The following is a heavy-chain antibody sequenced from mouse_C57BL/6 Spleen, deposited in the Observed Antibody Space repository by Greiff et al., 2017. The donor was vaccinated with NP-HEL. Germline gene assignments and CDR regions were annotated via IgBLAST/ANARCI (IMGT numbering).Heavy chain of an antibody. CDR2: INPSSGYT. CDR1: GYTFTSYW. Sequence: VQLQQSGAELAKPGASVKLSCKASGYTFTSYWMHWVKQRPGQGLEWIGYINPSSGYTKYNQKFKDKATLTANKSSSTAYMQLRSLTYEDSAVYYCARCYYYGSSYPCAMDYWGQGTSVTDSS. J-gene: IGHJ4*01. CDR3: ARCYYYGSSYPCAMDY. D-gene: IGHD1-1*01. V-gene: IGHV1-7*01.